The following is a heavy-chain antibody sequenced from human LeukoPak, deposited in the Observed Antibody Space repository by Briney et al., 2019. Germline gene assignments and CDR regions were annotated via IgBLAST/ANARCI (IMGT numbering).Heavy chain of an antibody. D-gene: IGHD3-10*01. CDR1: GFTFSSNW. Sequence: GGSLRLSCAASGFTFSSNWMHWVRQAPGKGLVWVSRIGSDGSTTSYADSVKGRFTISRDNSQNTLYLQMNSLRADDTAVYFCAKVTGTYYYGSGSYYPLDYWGQGTLVTVSS. J-gene: IGHJ4*02. CDR3: AKVTGTYYYGSGSYYPLDY. V-gene: IGHV3-74*01. CDR2: IGSDGSTT.